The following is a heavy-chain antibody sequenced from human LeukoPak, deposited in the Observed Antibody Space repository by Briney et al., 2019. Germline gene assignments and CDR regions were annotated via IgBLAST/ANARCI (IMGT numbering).Heavy chain of an antibody. CDR1: GGSISSSSYY. V-gene: IGHV4-39*01. CDR3: EVIVDAFDI. J-gene: IGHJ3*02. CDR2: IYYSGST. D-gene: IGHD3-22*01. Sequence: PSETLSLTCTVSGGSISSSSYYWGWTRQPPGKGLEWIGSIYYSGSTYYNPSLKSRVTISVDTSKNQFSLKLSSVTAADTAVYYCEVIVDAFDIWGQGTMVTVSS.